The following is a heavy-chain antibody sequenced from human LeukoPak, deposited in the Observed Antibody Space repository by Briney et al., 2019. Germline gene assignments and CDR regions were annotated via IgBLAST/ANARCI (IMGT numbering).Heavy chain of an antibody. D-gene: IGHD4-17*01. CDR2: IYYSGSA. V-gene: IGHV4-59*01. Sequence: SETLSLTCTVSGGSISSYYWRWIRQPPGKGLEWIGYIYYSGSANYNPSLKSRVTISVDTSKNQFSLKLSSVTAADTAVYYCARGGTVFDYWGQGTLVTVSS. CDR3: ARGGTVFDY. CDR1: GGSISSYY. J-gene: IGHJ4*02.